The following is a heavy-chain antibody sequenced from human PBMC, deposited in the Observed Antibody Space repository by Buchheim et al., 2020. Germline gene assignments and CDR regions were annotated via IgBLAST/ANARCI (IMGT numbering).Heavy chain of an antibody. V-gene: IGHV3-23*01. CDR1: GFTFSTYA. CDR2: ISDSGGHT. Sequence: VQLLESGGGLVQPGGSLRLSCAASGFTFSTYAMNWFRQAPGKGPEWVSRISDSGGHTYYADSVKGRFPISRDNPRTTLHLQMNSLRAEDTAVYYCAKDGSQRPFDYWGQGTL. J-gene: IGHJ4*02. D-gene: IGHD3-10*01. CDR3: AKDGSQRPFDY.